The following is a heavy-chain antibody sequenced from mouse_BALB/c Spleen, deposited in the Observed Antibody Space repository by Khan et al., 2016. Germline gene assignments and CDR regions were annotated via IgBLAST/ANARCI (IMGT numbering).Heavy chain of an antibody. CDR3: ARDYYGSRYIDC. V-gene: IGHV3-2*02. Sequence: VQLKQPGPGLVKPSQSLSLTCTVTGYSITSDYAWNWIRQFPGNKLEWMGYISYSGSTSYNPSLKSRISITRDTSKNQFFLQLNSVTTEDTAAYYCARDYYGSRYIDCRGHGTTRTVTS. CDR1: GYSITSDYA. J-gene: IGHJ2*01. D-gene: IGHD1-1*01. CDR2: ISYSGST.